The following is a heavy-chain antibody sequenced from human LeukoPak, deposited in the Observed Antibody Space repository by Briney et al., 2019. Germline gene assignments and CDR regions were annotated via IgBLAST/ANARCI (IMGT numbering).Heavy chain of an antibody. J-gene: IGHJ2*01. V-gene: IGHV4-59*01. CDR1: GGSISSYY. Sequence: SETLSLTCTVSGGSISSYYWSWIRQPPGKGLEWIGYIYYSGSTNYNPSLKSRVTISVDTSKNQFSLRLSSVTAADTAVYYCARALRGRVGWYFDLWGRGTLVTVSS. CDR3: ARALRGRVGWYFDL. CDR2: IYYSGST.